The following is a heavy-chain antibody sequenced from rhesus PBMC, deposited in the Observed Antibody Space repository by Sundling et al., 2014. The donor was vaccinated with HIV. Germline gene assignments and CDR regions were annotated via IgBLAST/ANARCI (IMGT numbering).Heavy chain of an antibody. J-gene: IGHJ6*01. CDR1: GFTFDDYA. D-gene: IGHD2-8*01. V-gene: IGHV3-201*01. CDR2: ISWSGDRK. Sequence: EVQLVESGGGVVQPGGSLRLSCAVFGFTFDDYAMHWVRQGPGKGLEWVSGISWSGDRKAYVDSVKGRFTISRDNAKNSLYLQMNRLRADDTALYYCAREWGDCSGGVCNAGGLDSWGQGVVVTVSS. CDR3: AREWGDCSGGVCNAGGLDS.